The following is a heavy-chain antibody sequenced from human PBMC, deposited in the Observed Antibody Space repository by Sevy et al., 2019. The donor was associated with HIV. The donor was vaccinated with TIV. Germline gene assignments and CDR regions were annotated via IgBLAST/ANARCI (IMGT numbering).Heavy chain of an antibody. J-gene: IGHJ4*02. D-gene: IGHD3-3*01. CDR1: GYSFTNYA. CDR3: ARGKGGIFGVVVGQFDS. CDR2: IKTDNGNT. V-gene: IGHV1-3*04. Sequence: ASVKVSCKASGYSFTNYAIHWVRQAPGQGLEWMGWIKTDNGNTKYSQRFQGRVTITGDTSATTAYMEMSSLRYDDTALYFCARGKGGIFGVVVGQFDSWGQGTLVTVSS.